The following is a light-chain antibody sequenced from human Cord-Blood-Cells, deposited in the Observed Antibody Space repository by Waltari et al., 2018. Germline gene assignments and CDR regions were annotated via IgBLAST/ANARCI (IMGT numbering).Light chain of an antibody. CDR3: SSYTSSSTLYV. CDR1: SSDVGGYNY. CDR2: EVS. V-gene: IGLV2-14*01. J-gene: IGLJ1*01. Sequence: QSALTQPDSVSGSPGQSLTLPCPGTSSDVGGYNYVSWYQQHPGKAPKLMIYEVSNRPSGVSNRFSGSKSGNTASLTISGLQAEDEADYYCSSYTSSSTLYVFGTGTKVTVL.